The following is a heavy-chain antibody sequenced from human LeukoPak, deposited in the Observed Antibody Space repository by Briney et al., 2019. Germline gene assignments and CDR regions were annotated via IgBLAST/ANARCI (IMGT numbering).Heavy chain of an antibody. J-gene: IGHJ4*02. CDR2: INPHNGDT. D-gene: IGHD2-15*01. V-gene: IGHV1-2*02. Sequence: ASVKVSCKASGYSFTSYYMHWVRQAPGQGLEWMGWINPHNGDTNYAQKFQGRVTMTRDTSITTAYMELSRLKSDDTAVYYCATVRDIVVGGGPYYFDYWGQGTLVTVSS. CDR1: GYSFTSYY. CDR3: ATVRDIVVGGGPYYFDY.